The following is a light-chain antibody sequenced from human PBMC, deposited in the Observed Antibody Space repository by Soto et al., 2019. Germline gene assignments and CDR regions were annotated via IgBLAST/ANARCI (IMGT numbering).Light chain of an antibody. CDR3: QQCNNRPRT. Sequence: DIQMTQTPSTLSASVGDGVTITWRASQTISSSLAWYQQKPGEAPRLLINGAATRDSGVPARFSGSGSGTEFTLTISSLQPEDFAAYYCQQCNNRPRTFGQGTKVDIK. CDR2: GAA. V-gene: IGKV1-5*01. J-gene: IGKJ1*01. CDR1: QTISSS.